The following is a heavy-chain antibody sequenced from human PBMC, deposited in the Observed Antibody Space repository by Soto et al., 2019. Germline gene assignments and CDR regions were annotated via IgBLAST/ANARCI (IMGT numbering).Heavy chain of an antibody. V-gene: IGHV3-48*01. CDR3: AREGSSGWNGLNWFDP. CDR2: ISSSSSTI. J-gene: IGHJ5*02. CDR1: RFTFSSYS. Sequence: EVQLVESGGGLVQPGGSLRLSCAASRFTFSSYSMNWVRQAPGKGLEWVSYISSSSSTIYYADSVKGRFTISRDNAKNSLYLQMNSLRAEDTAVYYCAREGSSGWNGLNWFDPWGQGTLVTVSS. D-gene: IGHD6-19*01.